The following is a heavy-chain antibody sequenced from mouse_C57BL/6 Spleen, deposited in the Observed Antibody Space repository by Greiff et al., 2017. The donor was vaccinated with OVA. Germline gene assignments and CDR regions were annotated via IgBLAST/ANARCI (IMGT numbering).Heavy chain of an antibody. V-gene: IGHV1-47*01. CDR1: GYTFTTYP. Sequence: VQLKESGAELVKPGASVKMSCKASGYTFTTYPIEWMKQNHGKSLEWIGNFHPYNDDTKYNEKFKGKATLTVEKSSSTVYLELSRLTSDDSAVYYCARGDYYGSSYGYFDVWGTGTTVTVSS. J-gene: IGHJ1*03. D-gene: IGHD1-1*01. CDR3: ARGDYYGSSYGYFDV. CDR2: FHPYNDDT.